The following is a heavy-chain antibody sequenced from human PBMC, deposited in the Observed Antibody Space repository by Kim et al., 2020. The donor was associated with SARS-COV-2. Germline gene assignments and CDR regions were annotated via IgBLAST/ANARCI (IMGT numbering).Heavy chain of an antibody. CDR1: GGSISSSSYY. CDR2: IYYSGST. Sequence: SETLSLTCTVSGGSISSSSYYWGWIRQPPGKGLEWIGSIYYSGSTYYNPSLKSRVTISVDTSKNQFSLKLSSVTAADTAVYYCARRGSGVFDYWGQGTLVTVSS. D-gene: IGHD3-10*01. V-gene: IGHV4-39*01. CDR3: ARRGSGVFDY. J-gene: IGHJ4*02.